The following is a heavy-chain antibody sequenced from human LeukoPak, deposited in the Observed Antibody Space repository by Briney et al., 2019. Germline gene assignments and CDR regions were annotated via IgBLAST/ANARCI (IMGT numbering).Heavy chain of an antibody. CDR1: GFTFSSYW. CDR3: ARGHSGRWFWWFGA. CDR2: IKQDGSEI. J-gene: IGHJ5*02. V-gene: IGHV3-7*04. D-gene: IGHD1-26*01. Sequence: GGSLRLPCAASGFTFSSYWMSWVRQAPGRGLQWVASIKQDGSEIYYVDSVKGRFSISRDNDKNSLSLQMNSLRAEDTAVYYCARGHSGRWFWWFGAWGQGTLVTVSS.